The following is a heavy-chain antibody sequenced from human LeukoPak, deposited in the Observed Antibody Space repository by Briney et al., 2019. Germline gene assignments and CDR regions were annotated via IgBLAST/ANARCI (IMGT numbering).Heavy chain of an antibody. V-gene: IGHV1-69*05. J-gene: IGHJ4*02. CDR3: ARASMSGYTCDY. CDR1: GGTFSSYA. CDR2: IISIFGTA. Sequence: ASVKVSCKASGGTFSSYAISWVRQAPGQGLEWMGGIISIFGTANYAQKFQGRVTITTDESTSTAYMELSSLRSEDTAVYYCARASMSGYTCDYWGQGTLVTVSS. D-gene: IGHD3-3*01.